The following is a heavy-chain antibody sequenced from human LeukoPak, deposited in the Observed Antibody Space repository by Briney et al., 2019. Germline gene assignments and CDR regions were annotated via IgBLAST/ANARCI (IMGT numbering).Heavy chain of an antibody. V-gene: IGHV3-23*01. J-gene: IGHJ4*02. CDR1: GFTFTTYA. CDR3: AKDRSSGWYVSFDY. Sequence: PGGSLRLSCAASGFTFTTYAMSWVRQAPGKGLEWVSTVSGSGGSTHYADSVKGRFTISRDNSKNTLFLQMNSLRAEDTAVYYCAKDRSSGWYVSFDYWGQGTLVTVSS. CDR2: VSGSGGST. D-gene: IGHD6-19*01.